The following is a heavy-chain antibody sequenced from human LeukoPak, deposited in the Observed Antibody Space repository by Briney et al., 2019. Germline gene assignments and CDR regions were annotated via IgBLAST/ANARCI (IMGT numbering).Heavy chain of an antibody. CDR3: ARFSIAARPGAFDI. CDR2: IYTSGST. CDR1: GGSISSGSYY. Sequence: SQTLSLTCTVSGGSISSGSYYWSWIRQPAGKGLEWIGRIYTSGSTNYNPSLKSRVTISVDTSKNQFSLKLSSVTAADTAVYYCARFSIAARPGAFDIWGRGTMVTVSS. D-gene: IGHD6-6*01. V-gene: IGHV4-61*02. J-gene: IGHJ3*02.